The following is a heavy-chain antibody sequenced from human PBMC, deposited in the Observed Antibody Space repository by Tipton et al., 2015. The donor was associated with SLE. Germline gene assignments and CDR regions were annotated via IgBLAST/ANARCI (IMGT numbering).Heavy chain of an antibody. CDR2: IYYSVST. Sequence: TLSLTCTVSGGSISSSSYYWGWIRQPPGKGLEWIGSIYYSVSTYYNPSLTSRVTISVDTSKNQFSLKLSSVTAADTAVYYCAREIAAAGRGAYDYWGQGTLVTVSS. CDR3: AREIAAAGRGAYDY. D-gene: IGHD6-13*01. J-gene: IGHJ4*02. V-gene: IGHV4-39*07. CDR1: GGSISSSSYY.